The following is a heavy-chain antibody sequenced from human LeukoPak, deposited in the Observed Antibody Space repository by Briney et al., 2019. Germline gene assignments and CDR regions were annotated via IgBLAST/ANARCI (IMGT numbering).Heavy chain of an antibody. CDR3: ARSSLKLWTYDS. Sequence: PGGSLRLSCAASGFTFSAYSMNWVRQAPGKGLEWVSVIYSGGSTYYADSVKGRFTISRDKSKNTLYLQMNSLRAEDTAVYYCARSSLKLWTYDSWGQGTLVTVSS. V-gene: IGHV3-66*01. CDR2: IYSGGST. J-gene: IGHJ5*02. CDR1: GFTFSAYS. D-gene: IGHD3-16*01.